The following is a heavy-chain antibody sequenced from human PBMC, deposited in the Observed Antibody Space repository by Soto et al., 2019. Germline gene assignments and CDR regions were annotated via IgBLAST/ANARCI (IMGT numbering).Heavy chain of an antibody. CDR3: ARGAYYYDSSGYTPDYYYYGMDV. CDR2: IIPIFGTA. J-gene: IGHJ6*02. CDR1: GGTFSSYA. D-gene: IGHD3-22*01. V-gene: IGHV1-69*01. Sequence: SVKVSCKASGGTFSSYAISWVRQAPGQGLEWMGGIIPIFGTANYAQKFQGRVTITADESTSTAYMELSSLRSEDTAVYYCARGAYYYDSSGYTPDYYYYGMDVWGQGTTVTVSS.